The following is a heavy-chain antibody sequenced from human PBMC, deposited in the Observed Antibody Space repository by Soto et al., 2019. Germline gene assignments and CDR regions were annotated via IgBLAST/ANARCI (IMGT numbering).Heavy chain of an antibody. D-gene: IGHD6-13*01. CDR2: ISGSGGST. J-gene: IGHJ4*02. CDR3: ARRGPGTYFDD. V-gene: IGHV3-23*01. CDR1: GFTFSSYA. Sequence: EVQLLESGGGLVQPGGSLRLSCAASGFTFSSYAMNWVRQAPGKGLEWVSVISGSGGSTYYADSVKGQFTISRDNSKNTLYLPMNSLRAEDTAVYYCARRGPGTYFDDWGQGTLVTVSS.